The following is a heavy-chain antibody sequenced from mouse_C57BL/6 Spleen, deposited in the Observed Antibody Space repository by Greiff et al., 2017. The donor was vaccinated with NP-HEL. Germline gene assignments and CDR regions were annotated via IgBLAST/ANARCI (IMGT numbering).Heavy chain of an antibody. V-gene: IGHV3-6*01. CDR1: GYSITSGYY. CDR2: ISYDGSN. J-gene: IGHJ4*01. Sequence: DVKLQESGPGLVKPSQSLSLTCSVTGYSITSGYYWNWFRQFPGNKLEWMGYISYDGSNNSNPSLKNRISITRDTSKNQFFLKLNSVTTEDTATYYCAVGYSYAMDYWGQGTSVTVSS. D-gene: IGHD2-3*01. CDR3: AVGYSYAMDY.